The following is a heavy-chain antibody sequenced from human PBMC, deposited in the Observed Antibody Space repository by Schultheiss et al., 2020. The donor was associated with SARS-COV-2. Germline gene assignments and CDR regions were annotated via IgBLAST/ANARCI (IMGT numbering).Heavy chain of an antibody. D-gene: IGHD4-17*01. V-gene: IGHV5-51*01. J-gene: IGHJ4*02. CDR1: GYSFTSYW. CDR3: ARQGTTVTTLGY. CDR2: IYPGDSDT. Sequence: GGSLRLSCRGSGYSFTSYWIGWVRQMPGKGLEWMGIIYPGDSDTRYSPSFEGQVTISADKSISTAYLQWSSLKASDTAMYYCARQGTTVTTLGYWGQGTLVTVSS.